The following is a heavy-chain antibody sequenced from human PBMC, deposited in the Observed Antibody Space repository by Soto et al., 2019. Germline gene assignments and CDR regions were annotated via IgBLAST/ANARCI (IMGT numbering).Heavy chain of an antibody. Sequence: RLSCAASGFTFSGSAMHWVRQASGKGLEWVGRIRSKANSYATAYAASVKGRFTISRDDSKNTAYLQMNSLKTEDTAVYYCTGPQYYYDSSGSSIDYWGQGTLVTVSS. J-gene: IGHJ4*02. V-gene: IGHV3-73*01. D-gene: IGHD3-22*01. CDR1: GFTFSGSA. CDR3: TGPQYYYDSSGSSIDY. CDR2: IRSKANSYAT.